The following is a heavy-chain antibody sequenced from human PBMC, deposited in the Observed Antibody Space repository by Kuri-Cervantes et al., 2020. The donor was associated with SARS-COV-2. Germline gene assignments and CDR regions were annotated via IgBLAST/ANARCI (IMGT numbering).Heavy chain of an antibody. CDR1: GFNFGDFA. CDR3: TRGGIAVAGSFDY. Sequence: GGSLRLSCTASGFNFGDFAMAWFRQAPGKGMEWIGFIKSKTYYRTTKYAASVKGRFTISRDDSKSIAYLQMNSLKTEDTAVYYCTRGGIAVAGSFDYWGQGTLVTVSS. D-gene: IGHD6-19*01. CDR2: IKSKTYYRTT. J-gene: IGHJ4*02. V-gene: IGHV3-49*03.